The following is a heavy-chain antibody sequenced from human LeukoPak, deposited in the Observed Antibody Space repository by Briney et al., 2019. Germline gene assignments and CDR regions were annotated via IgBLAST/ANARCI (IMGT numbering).Heavy chain of an antibody. V-gene: IGHV4-59*02. CDR1: GGPVSGYY. D-gene: IGHD4-17*01. J-gene: IGHJ4*02. Sequence: SETLSLTCTVSGGPVSGYYWSWIRQPPGKGLEWIGWIYYTGTTNYNSSLKSRVTISVGTSRNQFSLRLTSVTAADTAVYYCAKYGDHWNHFDYWGQGTLVTVSS. CDR2: IYYTGTT. CDR3: AKYGDHWNHFDY.